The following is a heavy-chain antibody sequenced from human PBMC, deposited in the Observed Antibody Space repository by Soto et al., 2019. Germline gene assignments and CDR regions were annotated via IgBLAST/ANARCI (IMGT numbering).Heavy chain of an antibody. CDR1: GGSISSYY. V-gene: IGHV4-59*01. CDR2: IYYSGST. D-gene: IGHD3-22*01. CDR3: GSAATYSYDSSGYFQD. Sequence: SETLSLPCTVSGGSISSYYWSWIRQPPWKGLEWIGYIYYSGSTNYNPSLKSRVTISVDTSKNQFSLKLSSVTAADPAVYYCGSAATYSYDSSGYFQDGGKGTLVTVS. J-gene: IGHJ1*01.